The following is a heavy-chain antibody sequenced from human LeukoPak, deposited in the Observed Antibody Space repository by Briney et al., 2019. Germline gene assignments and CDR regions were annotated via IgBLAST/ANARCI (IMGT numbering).Heavy chain of an antibody. J-gene: IGHJ4*02. Sequence: SETLSLTCTVSGGSISSYYWSWIRQPPGKGLQWIGYIYYSGTTNYNPSLKSRVTISVDTSKNQLSLKLSSVTAADTAVYYCARGVYIAAAQYGYWGQGTLVTVSS. CDR1: GGSISSYY. CDR3: ARGVYIAAAQYGY. D-gene: IGHD6-13*01. CDR2: IYYSGTT. V-gene: IGHV4-59*01.